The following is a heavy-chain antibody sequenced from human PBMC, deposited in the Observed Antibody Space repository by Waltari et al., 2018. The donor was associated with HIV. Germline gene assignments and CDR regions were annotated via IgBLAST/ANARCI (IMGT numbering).Heavy chain of an antibody. J-gene: IGHJ4*02. CDR1: GGSISSYY. V-gene: IGHV4-59*01. Sequence: QVQLQESGPGLVKPSETVSLTCTVSGGSISSYYWTWIRQPPGRGLEWIGYIYYFGSTNYNPSLKSRVTISVDTSKNQFSLKLSSVTAADTAVYYCARVSSGGGGGNRYFDYWGQGALVTVSS. D-gene: IGHD2-15*01. CDR2: IYYFGST. CDR3: ARVSSGGGGGNRYFDY.